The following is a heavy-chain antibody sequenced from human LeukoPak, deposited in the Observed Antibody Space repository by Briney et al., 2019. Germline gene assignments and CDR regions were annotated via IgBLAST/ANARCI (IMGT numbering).Heavy chain of an antibody. CDR1: GGSFSGYY. Sequence: PSETLSLTCAVYGGSFSGYYWSWIRQPPGKGLEWIGEINHSGSTNYNPSLKSRVTISVDTSKNQFSLKLSSVTAADTAVYYCARGKQWGSSFDYWGQGTLVTVSP. CDR3: ARGKQWGSSFDY. V-gene: IGHV4-34*01. CDR2: INHSGST. J-gene: IGHJ4*02. D-gene: IGHD6-19*01.